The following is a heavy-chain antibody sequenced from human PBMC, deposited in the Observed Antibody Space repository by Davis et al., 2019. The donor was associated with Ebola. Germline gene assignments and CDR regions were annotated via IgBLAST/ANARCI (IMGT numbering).Heavy chain of an antibody. Sequence: AASVKVSCKASGGTFSSYTISWVRQATGQGLEWMRWMNPNSGNTGYAQKFQGRVTMTRNTSISTAYMELSSLRSEDTAVYYCARKFDSSGYYLLFDYWGQGTLVTVSS. CDR3: ARKFDSSGYYLLFDY. CDR1: GGTFSSYT. J-gene: IGHJ4*02. V-gene: IGHV1-8*02. CDR2: MNPNSGNT. D-gene: IGHD3-22*01.